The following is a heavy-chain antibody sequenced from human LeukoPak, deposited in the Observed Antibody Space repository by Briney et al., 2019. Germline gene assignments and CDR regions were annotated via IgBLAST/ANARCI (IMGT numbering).Heavy chain of an antibody. Sequence: SETLSLTCTVSGGSISSSSYFWGWIRQPPGKGLEWVGSMSYSGSTYYNPSLKSRVTISVDRSKNQFSLKLSSVTAADTAVYYCARTVTSLDWFDPWGQGTLVTVSS. CDR3: ARTVTSLDWFDP. CDR2: MSYSGST. J-gene: IGHJ5*02. V-gene: IGHV4-39*07. D-gene: IGHD4-11*01. CDR1: GGSISSSSYF.